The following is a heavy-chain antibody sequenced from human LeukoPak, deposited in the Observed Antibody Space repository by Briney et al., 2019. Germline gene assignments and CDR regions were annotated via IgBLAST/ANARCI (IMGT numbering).Heavy chain of an antibody. V-gene: IGHV4-30-2*01. CDR3: ARWDHSGAFDI. Sequence: SQTLSLTCTVSGGSISSGGYYWSWIRQHPGKGLGWIGYIYHSGSTYYNPSLKSRVTISVDRSKNQFSLKLSSVTAADTAVYYCARWDHSGAFDIWGQGTMVTVSS. CDR1: GGSISSGGYY. D-gene: IGHD1-26*01. CDR2: IYHSGST. J-gene: IGHJ3*02.